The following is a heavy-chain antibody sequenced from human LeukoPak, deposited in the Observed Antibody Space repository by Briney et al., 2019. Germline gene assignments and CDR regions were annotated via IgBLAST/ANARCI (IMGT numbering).Heavy chain of an antibody. J-gene: IGHJ4*02. V-gene: IGHV4-39*01. CDR1: GGSISSSNYY. CDR3: ARLLRGDYTVNY. CDR2: IYYSGST. D-gene: IGHD4-17*01. Sequence: PSETLSLTCSVSGGSISSSNYYWGWIRQPPVRGLEWIGSIYYSGSTYYNPSLKSRVTISVDTSKNQFSLKLSSVTAADTAVYYCARLLRGDYTVNYWGQGTLVTVSP.